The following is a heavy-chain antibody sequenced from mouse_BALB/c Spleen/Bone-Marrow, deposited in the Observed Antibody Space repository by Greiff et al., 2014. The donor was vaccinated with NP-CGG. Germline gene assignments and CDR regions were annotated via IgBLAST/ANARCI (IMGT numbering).Heavy chain of an antibody. CDR3: RTGGGNYGMDY. D-gene: IGHD2-14*01. CDR1: GYSFTGNF. J-gene: IGHJ4*01. Sequence: EVQVVESGPELVKPGASVKISCKASGYSFTGNFMNWVKQSHGKSLEWIGRINPYNGDTFYNQKFKGKATLTVDKSSSTAHMELLSLASEDSAVFYCRTGGGNYGMDYWGQGTSVTVSS. V-gene: IGHV1-20*02. CDR2: INPYNGDT.